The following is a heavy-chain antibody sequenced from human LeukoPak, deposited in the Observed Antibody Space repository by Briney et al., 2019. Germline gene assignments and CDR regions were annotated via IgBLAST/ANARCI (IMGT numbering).Heavy chain of an antibody. CDR1: GFTFSSYA. D-gene: IGHD3-22*01. CDR2: ISYDGSNK. Sequence: GGSLRLSCAASGFTFSSYAMHWVRQAPGKGLEWVAVISYDGSNKYYADSVKGRFTISRDNSKNTLYLQMNSLRAEDTAVYYCASLNTGYYDSSGYPKVGAFDIWGQGTMVTVSS. CDR3: ASLNTGYYDSSGYPKVGAFDI. V-gene: IGHV3-30-3*01. J-gene: IGHJ3*02.